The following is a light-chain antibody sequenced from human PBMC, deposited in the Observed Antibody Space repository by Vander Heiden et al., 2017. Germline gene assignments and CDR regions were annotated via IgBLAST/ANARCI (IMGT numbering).Light chain of an antibody. CDR3: QQDHSLPIT. J-gene: IGKJ4*01. CDR2: GAS. CDR1: QDISNF. V-gene: IGKV1-33*01. Sequence: DIRMTQSPSSLSASVGDSITITCQATQDISNFLNWFQQLPGKAPKLLINGASNLEAGVPSRFSGSGSGTHFSFTITSLQPEDLATYYCQQDHSLPITFGGGTKVDIK.